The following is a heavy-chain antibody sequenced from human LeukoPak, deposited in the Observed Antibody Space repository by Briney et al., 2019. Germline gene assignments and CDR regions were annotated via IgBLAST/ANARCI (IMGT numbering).Heavy chain of an antibody. J-gene: IGHJ5*02. CDR3: ANRPPRIVVVVADST. CDR2: ISYDGSNK. D-gene: IGHD2-15*01. CDR1: GFTFSSSG. Sequence: PGGSLRLSCAASGFTFSSSGMHWVRQAPGKGLEWVAVISYDGSNKYYIDSVKGRFTMSRDNSKNTLYLQMNSLRAEDTAVYYCANRPPRIVVVVADSTWGQGTLVTVSS. V-gene: IGHV3-30*18.